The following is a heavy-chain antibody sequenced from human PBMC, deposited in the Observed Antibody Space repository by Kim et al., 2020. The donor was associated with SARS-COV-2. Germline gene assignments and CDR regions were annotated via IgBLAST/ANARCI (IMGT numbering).Heavy chain of an antibody. CDR3: AKRDCTTASCHFYYFDY. D-gene: IGHD2-2*01. Sequence: VKGRFTTSRDNAKNQLYLQMNSLRADDTAIYYCAKRDCTTASCHFYYFDYWGQGSLVTVSS. J-gene: IGHJ4*02. V-gene: IGHV3-74*01.